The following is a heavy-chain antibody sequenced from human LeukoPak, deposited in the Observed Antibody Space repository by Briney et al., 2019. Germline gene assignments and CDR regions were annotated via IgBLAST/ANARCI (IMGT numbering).Heavy chain of an antibody. D-gene: IGHD6-19*01. V-gene: IGHV4-34*01. CDR1: GGSFSGYY. J-gene: IGHJ4*02. CDR3: ARGLQWRSSFDY. Sequence: PSETLSLTCAVYGGSFSGYYWCWIRHPPGEGLEWIGDINHSVSTNYNPSLKSRVTKSVATSKNQFSRKLNSVAAADTAVYYCARGLQWRSSFDYWGQGTLVTVSS. CDR2: INHSVST.